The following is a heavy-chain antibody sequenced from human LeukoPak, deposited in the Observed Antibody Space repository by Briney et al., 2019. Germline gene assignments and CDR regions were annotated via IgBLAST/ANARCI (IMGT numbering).Heavy chain of an antibody. J-gene: IGHJ4*02. Sequence: GESLKISCQGSGYRFSSYWIGWVRQLPGKGLEWMGIVYPGDSDTRYSPSFQGQVTISADKSVSTAYLQWSSLKASDTAMYYCATQIGASVNSPFHYWGQGTPVAVSS. CDR3: ATQIGASVNSPFHY. D-gene: IGHD4-23*01. V-gene: IGHV5-51*01. CDR2: VYPGDSDT. CDR1: GYRFSSYW.